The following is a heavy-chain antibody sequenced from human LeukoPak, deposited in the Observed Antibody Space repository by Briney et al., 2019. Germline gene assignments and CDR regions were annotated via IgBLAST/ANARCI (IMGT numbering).Heavy chain of an antibody. CDR2: IWDDGCNK. CDR3: ARDHGSSGYYLDAFDI. J-gene: IGHJ3*02. D-gene: IGHD3-22*01. Sequence: GRSLRLSCAASGFTFSSYGMHWVRQAPGKGLEWVAVIWDDGCNKYHADSVKGRFSISRDNSKNTLYLQMNSLRADDTAVYYCARDHGSSGYYLDAFDIWGQGTMVSVSS. CDR1: GFTFSSYG. V-gene: IGHV3-33*01.